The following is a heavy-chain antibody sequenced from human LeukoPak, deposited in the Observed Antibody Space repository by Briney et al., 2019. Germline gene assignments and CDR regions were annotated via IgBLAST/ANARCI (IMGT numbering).Heavy chain of an antibody. CDR1: GGSISTYY. V-gene: IGHV4-4*08. Sequence: PSETLSLTCTVSGGSISTYYWTWMRQPPGKGLEWIGYIYNGVTTNYNQSLQSRVTISVDTSKNQFSLKLSSVTAADTAVYYCARPLRNDILTGFHYWGQGTLVTVSS. CDR2: IYNGVTT. J-gene: IGHJ4*02. CDR3: ARPLRNDILTGFHY. D-gene: IGHD3-9*01.